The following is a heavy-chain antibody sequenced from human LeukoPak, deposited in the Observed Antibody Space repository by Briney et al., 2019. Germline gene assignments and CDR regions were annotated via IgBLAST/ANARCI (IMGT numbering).Heavy chain of an antibody. CDR2: ISGSGRST. Sequence: GGSLRLSCAASGITFSSYAMSWVRQAPGKGLEWVSAISGSGRSTYYADSGKGRFTISRDNSKNTLYLQVNSLRAEDTAVYYCARGPYCGGGSCFTTGLFDFWGQGTLVTVSS. D-gene: IGHD2-15*01. V-gene: IGHV3-23*01. J-gene: IGHJ4*02. CDR1: GITFSSYA. CDR3: ARGPYCGGGSCFTTGLFDF.